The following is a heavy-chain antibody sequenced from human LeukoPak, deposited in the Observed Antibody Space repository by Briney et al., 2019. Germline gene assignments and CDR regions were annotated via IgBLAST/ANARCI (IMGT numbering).Heavy chain of an antibody. CDR1: GYTLTELS. D-gene: IGHD3-3*01. Sequence: ASVKVSCKVSGYTLTELSMHWVRQAPGKGLEWMGGFDPEDGETIYAQKFQGRVTMTEDTSTDTAYMELSSLRSEDTAVYYCATTGPIWSGPAGFDYWGQGTPVTVSS. CDR2: FDPEDGET. V-gene: IGHV1-24*01. J-gene: IGHJ4*02. CDR3: ATTGPIWSGPAGFDY.